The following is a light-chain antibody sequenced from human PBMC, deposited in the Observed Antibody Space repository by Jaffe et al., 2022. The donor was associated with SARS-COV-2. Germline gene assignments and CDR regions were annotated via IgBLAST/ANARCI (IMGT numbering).Light chain of an antibody. CDR2: STS. J-gene: IGKJ1*01. Sequence: DIQMTQSPSSLSASIGDRVTITCRASQSIINYLNWYQQKPGEAPKLLIDSTSNLQSGVPSRFSGSGSGTDFTLTISSLQPEDFATYYCQQTYGSLTWTFGQGTKVGVK. CDR1: QSIINY. V-gene: IGKV1-39*01. CDR3: QQTYGSLTWT.